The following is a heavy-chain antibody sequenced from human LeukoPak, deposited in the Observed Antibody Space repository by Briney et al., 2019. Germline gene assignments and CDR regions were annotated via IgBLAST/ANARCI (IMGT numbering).Heavy chain of an antibody. D-gene: IGHD3-22*01. Sequence: PSETLSLTCAVSGGSISSNNWWGWVRQPPGKGLEWIGYIYYSGSTYYNPSLKSRGTISVDTSKDQFSLKLSSVTAADTAVYYCARAVRYYDSSGYPSAIVPYYFDYWGQGTLVTVSS. CDR3: ARAVRYYDSSGYPSAIVPYYFDY. J-gene: IGHJ4*02. CDR1: GGSISSNNW. CDR2: IYYSGST. V-gene: IGHV4-30-4*01.